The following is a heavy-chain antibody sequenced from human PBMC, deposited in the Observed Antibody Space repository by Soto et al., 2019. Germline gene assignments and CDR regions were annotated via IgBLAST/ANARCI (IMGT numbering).Heavy chain of an antibody. J-gene: IGHJ4*02. CDR2: VNGDGSST. CDR1: GFTFSSYW. CDR3: ARGGRYSSSEVDY. V-gene: IGHV3-74*01. Sequence: EVQLVESGGGLVQPGGSLRLSCAASGFTFSSYWLHWVRQARGTGLVWVSRVNGDGSSTSYADSVKGRLTISRDNAKNTLYLPMNSLRVEDTAVYYCARGGRYSSSEVDYWGRGTLVTVST. D-gene: IGHD6-6*01.